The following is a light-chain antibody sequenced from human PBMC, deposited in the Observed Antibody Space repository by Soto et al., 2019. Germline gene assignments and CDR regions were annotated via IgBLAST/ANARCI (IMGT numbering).Light chain of an antibody. V-gene: IGLV2-23*02. J-gene: IGLJ1*01. CDR1: SSDIGTYNI. Sequence: QSALTQPASVSGSPGQSITISCTGTSSDIGTYNIVSWYQQHPGKAPKLMIYEVNKRPSGVSDRFSGSKSGNTASLTISGLQAEDEADYYCCSYAGSSTLYVFGTGTKLTVL. CDR3: CSYAGSSTLYV. CDR2: EVN.